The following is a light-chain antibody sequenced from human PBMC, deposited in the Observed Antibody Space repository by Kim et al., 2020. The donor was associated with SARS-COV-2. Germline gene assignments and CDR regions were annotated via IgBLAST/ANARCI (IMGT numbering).Light chain of an antibody. CDR3: HSRDSSGNLRV. CDR2: GAT. CDR1: GLMKFF. V-gene: IGLV3-19*01. J-gene: IGLJ2*01. Sequence: SRQTVRSTRKVGGLMKFFATWYQQKPGQAPFLVFYGATTRPSGIPDRFSGSRSGNTASLTITGAQAEEEADYYCHSRDSSGNLRVFGGGTQLTVL.